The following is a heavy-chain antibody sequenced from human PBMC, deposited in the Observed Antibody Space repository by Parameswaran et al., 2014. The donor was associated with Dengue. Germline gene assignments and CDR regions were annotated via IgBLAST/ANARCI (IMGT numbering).Heavy chain of an antibody. CDR3: ARGGGGYCSSTSCPRSRHFDY. CDR2: INHSGST. J-gene: IGHJ4*02. Sequence: VRQAPGKGLEWIGEINHSGSTNYNPSLKSRVTISVDTSKNQFSLKLSSVTAADTAVYYCARGGGGYCSSTSCPRSRHFDYWGQGTLVTVSS. V-gene: IGHV4-34*01. D-gene: IGHD2-2*01.